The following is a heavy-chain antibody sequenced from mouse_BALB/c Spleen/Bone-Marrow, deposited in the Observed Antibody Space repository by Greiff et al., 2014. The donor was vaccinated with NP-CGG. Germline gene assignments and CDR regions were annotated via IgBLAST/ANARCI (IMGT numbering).Heavy chain of an antibody. CDR3: ASGGYGNVYYAMDY. CDR2: INPYNDGT. Sequence: EVKLMESGPELVKPGASVKMSCKASGYTFTSYVVHWVKQKPGQGLEWIGYINPYNDGTKYNEKFKGKATLTSDKSSSTAYMELSSLTSEDSAVYYCASGGYGNVYYAMDYWGQGTSVTVSS. V-gene: IGHV1-14*01. CDR1: GYTFTSYV. D-gene: IGHD2-10*02. J-gene: IGHJ4*01.